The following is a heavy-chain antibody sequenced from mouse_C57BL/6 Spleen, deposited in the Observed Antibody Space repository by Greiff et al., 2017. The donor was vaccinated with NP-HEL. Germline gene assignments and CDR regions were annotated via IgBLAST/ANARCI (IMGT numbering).Heavy chain of an antibody. CDR1: GFNIKDDY. J-gene: IGHJ3*01. Sequence: EVQLQESGAELVRPGASVKLSCTASGFNIKDDYMHWVKQRPEQGLEWIGWIDPENGDTEYASKFQGKATITADTSSNTAYRQLSSLTSEDTAVYYCTTHYGNYAAYWGQGTLVTVSA. CDR3: TTHYGNYAAY. CDR2: IDPENGDT. D-gene: IGHD2-1*01. V-gene: IGHV14-4*01.